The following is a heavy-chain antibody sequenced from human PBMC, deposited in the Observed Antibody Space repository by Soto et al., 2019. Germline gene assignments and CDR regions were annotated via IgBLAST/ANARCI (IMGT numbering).Heavy chain of an antibody. J-gene: IGHJ5*02. Sequence: PSETLSLTCNVSGGSISKFYWAWIRKTAGNGLEWMGRVYATGTTDYNPSLRSRVAMSVDISKKTFSLRLSSVTGADSGVYYCVRDGSKSLRDWFDPWGQGILVT. V-gene: IGHV4-4*07. CDR1: GGSISKFY. CDR2: VYATGTT. CDR3: VRDGSKSLRDWFDP.